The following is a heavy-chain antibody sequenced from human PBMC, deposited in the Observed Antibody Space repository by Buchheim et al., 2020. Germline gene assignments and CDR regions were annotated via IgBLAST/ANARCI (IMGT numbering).Heavy chain of an antibody. CDR2: IHYSGST. CDR3: ASGSLYYDILTGPNDYYGMDV. CDR1: GGSISSGGYY. V-gene: IGHV4-31*03. J-gene: IGHJ6*02. D-gene: IGHD3-9*01. Sequence: QVQLQESGPGLVKPSQTLSLTCTVSGGSISSGGYYWSWIRQHPGKGLEWIGYIHYSGSTYYNPSLKSRVTISVDTSKNQFSLKLSSVTAADTAVYYCASGSLYYDILTGPNDYYGMDVWGQGTT.